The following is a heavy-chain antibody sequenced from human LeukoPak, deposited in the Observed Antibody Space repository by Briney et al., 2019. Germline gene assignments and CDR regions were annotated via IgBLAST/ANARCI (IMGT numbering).Heavy chain of an antibody. D-gene: IGHD5-24*01. Sequence: SETLSLTCTVSGGSISSSSYYWGWIRQPPGKGLEWIGEIYHSGSTNYNPSLKSRVTISVDTSKNQFSLKLSSVTAADTAVYYCRAEMATSFLSDPTRYYFDYWGQGTLVTVSS. CDR1: GGSISSSSYY. CDR3: RAEMATSFLSDPTRYYFDY. J-gene: IGHJ4*02. V-gene: IGHV4-39*07. CDR2: IYHSGST.